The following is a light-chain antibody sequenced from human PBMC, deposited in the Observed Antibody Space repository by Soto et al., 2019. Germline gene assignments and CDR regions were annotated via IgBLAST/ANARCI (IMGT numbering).Light chain of an antibody. CDR1: SSDVGGYKF. Sequence: QSALIQPASVSASPGQSITISCTGTSSDVGGYKFVSWYQHHPGKAPKLMIYEVNNRPSGVSNRFSGSKSGNTASLTISGLQPEDEADYYCLSYTSANTRVFGGGTQLTVL. CDR2: EVN. CDR3: LSYTSANTRV. V-gene: IGLV2-14*01. J-gene: IGLJ3*02.